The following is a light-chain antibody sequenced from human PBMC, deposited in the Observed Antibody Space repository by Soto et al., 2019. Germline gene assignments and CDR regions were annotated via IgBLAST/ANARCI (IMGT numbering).Light chain of an antibody. CDR2: DVS. CDR3: SSYTSSSTHNYV. CDR1: SSDVGGYHY. Sequence: QSVLTQPASVSGSPGQSITISCTGSSSDVGGYHYVSWYQQHPGKAPKLMIYDVSNRPSGVSNRFSGSKSGNTASLTISGLQAEDEDYYYCSSYTSSSTHNYVFGTGTKVTVL. J-gene: IGLJ1*01. V-gene: IGLV2-14*01.